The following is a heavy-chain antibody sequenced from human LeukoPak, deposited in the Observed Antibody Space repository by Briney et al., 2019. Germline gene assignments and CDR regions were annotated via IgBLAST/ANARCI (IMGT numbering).Heavy chain of an antibody. CDR3: AEAGPWSYYYYYGMDV. Sequence: GGSLRLSCAASGFTFSRFAMTWVRQAPGKGLEWVSSISGSGGGTYYADSVKGRFTISRGNSKNTLYLQMNSLRAEDTAVYYCAEAGPWSYYYYYGMDVWGQGTTVTVSS. D-gene: IGHD1-26*01. CDR2: ISGSGGGT. V-gene: IGHV3-23*01. CDR1: GFTFSRFA. J-gene: IGHJ6*02.